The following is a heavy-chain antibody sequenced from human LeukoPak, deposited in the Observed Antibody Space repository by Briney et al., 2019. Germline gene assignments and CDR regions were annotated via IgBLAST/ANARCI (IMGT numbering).Heavy chain of an antibody. J-gene: IGHJ6*02. CDR3: ARVRETYYDILSPAYYYYGMDV. CDR1: GGTFSSYA. D-gene: IGHD3-9*01. V-gene: IGHV1-69*13. CDR2: IIPIFGTA. Sequence: SVKVSCTASGGTFSSYAISWVRQAPGQGLEWMGGIIPIFGTANYAQKFQGRVTITADESTSTAYMELSSLRSEDTAVYYCARVRETYYDILSPAYYYYGMDVWGQGTTVTVSS.